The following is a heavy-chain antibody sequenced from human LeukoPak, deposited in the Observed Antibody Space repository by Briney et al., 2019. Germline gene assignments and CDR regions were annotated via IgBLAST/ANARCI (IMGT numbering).Heavy chain of an antibody. V-gene: IGHV3-21*01. CDR2: ISSSSSYI. D-gene: IGHD1-26*01. Sequence: PGGSLRLSCAASGFTFSTYSMNWVRQAPGKGLEWVSSISSSSSYIYYADSVKGRFTISRDNAKNSLYLQMNSLRAEDTAVYYCARDPYSGAYGDTYYYFMDVWGKGTTVTISS. J-gene: IGHJ6*03. CDR1: GFTFSTYS. CDR3: ARDPYSGAYGDTYYYFMDV.